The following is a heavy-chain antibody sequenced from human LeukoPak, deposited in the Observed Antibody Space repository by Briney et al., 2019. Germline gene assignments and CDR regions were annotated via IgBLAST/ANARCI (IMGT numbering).Heavy chain of an antibody. CDR1: GGSISSYY. V-gene: IGHV4-38-2*02. D-gene: IGHD3-10*01. CDR3: ARGYYGSGSPFDY. Sequence: SETLSLTCTVSGGSISSYYWSWIRQPPGKGLEWIGSIYHSGSTYYNPSLKSRVTISVDTSKNQFSLKLSSVTAADTAVYYCARGYYGSGSPFDYWGQGTLVTVSS. J-gene: IGHJ4*02. CDR2: IYHSGST.